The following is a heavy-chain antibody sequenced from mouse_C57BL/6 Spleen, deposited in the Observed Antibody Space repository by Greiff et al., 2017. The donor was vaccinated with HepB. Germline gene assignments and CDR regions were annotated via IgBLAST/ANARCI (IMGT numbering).Heavy chain of an antibody. CDR1: GYAFSSYW. Sequence: QVQLQQSGAELVKPGASVKISCKASGYAFSSYWMNWVKQRPGKGLEWIGQIYPGDGDTNYNGKFKGKATLTADKSSSTAYMQLSSLTSEDSAVYFCARHGSILYYAMDYWGQGTSVTVSS. D-gene: IGHD1-1*01. V-gene: IGHV1-80*01. J-gene: IGHJ4*01. CDR2: IYPGDGDT. CDR3: ARHGSILYYAMDY.